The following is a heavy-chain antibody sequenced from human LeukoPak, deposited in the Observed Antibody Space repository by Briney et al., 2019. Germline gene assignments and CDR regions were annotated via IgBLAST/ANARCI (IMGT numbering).Heavy chain of an antibody. J-gene: IGHJ6*02. CDR2: ISAYNGNT. Sequence: ASVKVSCKDSGHTFTSYGISWVRQAPGQGLEWMGWISAYNGNTNYAQKLQGRVTMTTDTSTSTAYMELRSLRSDDTAVYYCARERDSVIEEYYGMDVWGQGTTVTVSS. V-gene: IGHV1-18*01. CDR1: GHTFTSYG. CDR3: ARERDSVIEEYYGMDV. D-gene: IGHD5/OR15-5a*01.